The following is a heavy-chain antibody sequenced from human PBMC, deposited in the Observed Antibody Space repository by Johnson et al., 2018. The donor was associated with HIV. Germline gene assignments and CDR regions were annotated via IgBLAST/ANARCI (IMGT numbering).Heavy chain of an antibody. J-gene: IGHJ3*02. CDR3: AAYYDFWSGSYTSGFDI. V-gene: IGHV3-30*04. CDR1: GFTFSSYA. D-gene: IGHD3-3*01. CDR2: ISYDGSNQ. Sequence: QVQLVESGGGVVQPGRSLRLSCAASGFTFSSYAMHWVRQAPGKGLEWVAVISYDGSNQYYADSVKCRFTISRDNSKNTVFLQMNSLRPEDTAMYYCAAYYDFWSGSYTSGFDIWGQGTMVTVSS.